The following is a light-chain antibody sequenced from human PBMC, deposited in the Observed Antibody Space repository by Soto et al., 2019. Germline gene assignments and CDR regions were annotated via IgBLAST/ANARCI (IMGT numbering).Light chain of an antibody. V-gene: IGLV6-57*01. CDR2: EDN. Sequence: NFMLTQPHSVSASPGKTVTISCTRSSGSIASNYVQWYQQRPGSSPTTVIYEDNQRPSGVPDRFSGSIDSSSNSASLTISGLKTEDEADYYCQSYDSSNQNVVFGGGTQLTVL. CDR1: SGSIASNY. CDR3: QSYDSSNQNVV. J-gene: IGLJ2*01.